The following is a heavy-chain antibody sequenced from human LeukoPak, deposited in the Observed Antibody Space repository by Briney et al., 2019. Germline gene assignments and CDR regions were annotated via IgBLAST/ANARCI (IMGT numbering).Heavy chain of an antibody. CDR3: ARDSDGNFDY. V-gene: IGHV3-21*01. CDR2: ISSSSSYI. CDR1: GFTFSSCS. D-gene: IGHD3-10*01. J-gene: IGHJ4*02. Sequence: GGSLRLSCAASGFTFSSCSMNWVRQAPGKGLEWVSSISSSSSYIYYADSVKGRFTISRDNAKNSLHLQMNSLRAEDTAVYYCARDSDGNFDYWGQGTLVTVSS.